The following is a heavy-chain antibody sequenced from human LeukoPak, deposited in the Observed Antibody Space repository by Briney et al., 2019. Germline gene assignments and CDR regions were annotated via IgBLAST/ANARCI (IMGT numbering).Heavy chain of an antibody. CDR2: FGTRSTSI. V-gene: IGHV3-21*01. Sequence: SWIRQHPGKGLEWVSSFGTRSTSIYHAGSVKGRFAISRDNAKNSLYLQMNSLRAEDTALYYCAREVSEGFDFWGQGTLVTVSS. D-gene: IGHD3-22*01. CDR3: AREVSEGFDF. J-gene: IGHJ4*02.